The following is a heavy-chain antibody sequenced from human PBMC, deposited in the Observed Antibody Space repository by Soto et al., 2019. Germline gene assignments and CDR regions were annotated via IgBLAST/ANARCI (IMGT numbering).Heavy chain of an antibody. CDR3: ARGSKVYYGSGSYYNC. D-gene: IGHD3-10*01. Sequence: PSETLSLTCAVYGGSFSGYYWSWIRQPPGKGLEWIGEINHSGSTNYNPSLKSRVTISVDTSKNQFSLKLSSVTAADTAVYYCARGSKVYYGSGSYYNCWGQGTLVTVSS. CDR2: INHSGST. CDR1: GGSFSGYY. J-gene: IGHJ4*02. V-gene: IGHV4-34*01.